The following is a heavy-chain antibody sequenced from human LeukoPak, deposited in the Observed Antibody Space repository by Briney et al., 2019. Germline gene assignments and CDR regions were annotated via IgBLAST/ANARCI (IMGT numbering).Heavy chain of an antibody. CDR3: AKDIQDYYDSSGFQFDH. Sequence: QPGRSLRLSCAASGFTFDDYAMHWVRQAPGKGLEWVSGISWNSGSIGYADSVKGRFTISRDNAKNSLYLQMNSLRAEDTALYYCAKDIQDYYDSSGFQFDHWGQGTWVTVSP. CDR1: GFTFDDYA. D-gene: IGHD3-22*01. CDR2: ISWNSGSI. V-gene: IGHV3-9*01. J-gene: IGHJ4*02.